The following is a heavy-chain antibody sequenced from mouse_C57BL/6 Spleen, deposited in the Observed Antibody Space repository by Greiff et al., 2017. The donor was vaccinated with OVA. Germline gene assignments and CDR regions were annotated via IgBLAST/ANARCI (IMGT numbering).Heavy chain of an antibody. J-gene: IGHJ4*01. Sequence: EVKLMESGGGLVKPGGSLKLSCAASGFTFSDYGMHWVRQAPEKGLEWVAYISSGSSTIYYADTVKGRFTISRDNAKNTLFLQMTSLRSEDTAMYYCARLTTVSDYAMDYWGQGTSVTVSS. CDR1: GFTFSDYG. V-gene: IGHV5-17*01. CDR3: ARLTTVSDYAMDY. D-gene: IGHD1-1*01. CDR2: ISSGSSTI.